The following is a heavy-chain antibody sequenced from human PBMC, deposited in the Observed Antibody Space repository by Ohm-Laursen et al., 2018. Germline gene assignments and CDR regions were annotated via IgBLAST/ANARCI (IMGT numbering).Heavy chain of an antibody. CDR2: TWYDGSSK. CDR3: ARDIDWVAFDY. J-gene: IGHJ4*02. CDR1: GFSFSTHG. V-gene: IGHV3-33*01. Sequence: SLRLSCAASGFSFSTHGMNWVRQAPGKGLEWLAVTWYDGSSKYYADSVKGRFTISRDNSRNTLDLQMNSLRVEDTALYYCARDIDWVAFDYWGQGTLVTVSS. D-gene: IGHD3-9*01.